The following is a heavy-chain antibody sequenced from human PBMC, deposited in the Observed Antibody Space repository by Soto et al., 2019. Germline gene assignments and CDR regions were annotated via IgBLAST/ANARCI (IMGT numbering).Heavy chain of an antibody. CDR3: ARETDSGSYYTFDI. V-gene: IGHV4-59*01. CDR1: GGSISSYY. CDR2: IHNSGST. J-gene: IGHJ3*02. Sequence: QVQLQESGPGLVKPSETLSLTCTVSGGSISSYYWSWIRQPPGKGLEWIGNIHNSGSTNYKPSLKSRVPISVDTSKNQFSLKLSSVTAADTAVYYCARETDSGSYYTFDIWGQGTMVTVSS. D-gene: IGHD1-26*01.